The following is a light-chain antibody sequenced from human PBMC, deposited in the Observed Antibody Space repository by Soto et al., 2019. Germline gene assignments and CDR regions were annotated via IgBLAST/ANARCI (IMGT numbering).Light chain of an antibody. V-gene: IGLV2-14*01. CDR3: SSYTGSSTPLV. CDR2: DVS. J-gene: IGLJ2*01. CDR1: SRDDGGYNY. Sequence: QSALTQPASVSGSPGQSITISCTGTSRDDGGYNYVSWYQQHPGKAPKLMIYDVSNRPSGVSNRFSGSKSGNTASLTISGLQAEDDSDYYCSSYTGSSTPLVFGGGTKLTVL.